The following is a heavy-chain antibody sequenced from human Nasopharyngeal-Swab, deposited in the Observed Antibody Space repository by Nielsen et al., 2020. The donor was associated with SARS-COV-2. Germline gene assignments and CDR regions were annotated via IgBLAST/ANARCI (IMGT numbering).Heavy chain of an antibody. V-gene: IGHV4-59*01. J-gene: IGHJ5*02. D-gene: IGHD6-6*01. CDR3: ARERIAARLPDRWFDP. CDR2: IYHSGST. Sequence: WIRQPPGKGLEWIGYIYHSGSTNYNPSLKSRVTISVDTSKNQFSLKLSSVTAADTAVYYCARERIAARLPDRWFDPWGQGTLVTVSS.